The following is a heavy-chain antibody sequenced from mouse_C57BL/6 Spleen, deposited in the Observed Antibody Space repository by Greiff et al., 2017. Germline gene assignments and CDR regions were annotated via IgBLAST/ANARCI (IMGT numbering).Heavy chain of an antibody. CDR1: GFTFSSYA. J-gene: IGHJ4*01. CDR3: TRDLVLRTYAMDY. V-gene: IGHV5-9-1*02. CDR2: ISSGGDYI. D-gene: IGHD1-1*01. Sequence: EVKVEESGEGLVKPGGSLKLSCAASGFTFSSYAMSWVRQTPEKRLEWVAYISSGGDYIYYADTVKGRFTISRDNARNTLYLQMSSLKSEDTAMYYCTRDLVLRTYAMDYWGQGTSVTVSS.